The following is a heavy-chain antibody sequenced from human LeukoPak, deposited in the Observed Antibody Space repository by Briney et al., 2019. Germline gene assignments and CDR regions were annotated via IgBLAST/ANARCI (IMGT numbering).Heavy chain of an antibody. CDR3: AKASWVSSADAVL. CDR2: LRGDGET. V-gene: IGHV3-23*01. Sequence: PGGSLRLSCVASGFIFRDYAMSWVRQAPAGGLEWVSSLRGDGETFYTDSVKGRSTLSRDHSRNTVYLQLSNLRVEGTAVYYCAKASWVSSADAVLWGQGTLVTVS. D-gene: IGHD3-16*01. CDR1: GFIFRDYA. J-gene: IGHJ4*02.